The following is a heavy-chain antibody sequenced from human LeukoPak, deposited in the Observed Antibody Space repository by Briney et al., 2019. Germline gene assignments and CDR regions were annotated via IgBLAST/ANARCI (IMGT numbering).Heavy chain of an antibody. V-gene: IGHV3-49*04. CDR1: GFTFGDYA. D-gene: IGHD2-2*01. Sequence: GGSLRLSCSDSGFTFGDYAMSWVRQAPGKGLEWVGFIRRKAYTYGGTTEYAASVKGRFTISRDDSKSIAYLQMNSLKTEDTAVYYCTGGYCTSASCPIFFDYWGQGTLVTVSS. CDR3: TGGYCTSASCPIFFDY. J-gene: IGHJ4*02. CDR2: IRRKAYTYGGTT.